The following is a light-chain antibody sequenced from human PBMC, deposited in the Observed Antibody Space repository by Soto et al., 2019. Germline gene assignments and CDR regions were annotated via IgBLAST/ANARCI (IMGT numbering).Light chain of an antibody. CDR3: GTWDSSLSAYV. V-gene: IGLV1-51*01. Sequence: QSLVKPPPPVSAAPGQKVSHSCSGNGSNIGNNYVSWYQQLPGTAPKLLIYDNNKRPSGIPDRFSGPKSGTSATLGITGLQTGDEADYYCGTWDSSLSAYVFGTGTKVTVL. CDR2: DNN. J-gene: IGLJ1*01. CDR1: GSNIGNNY.